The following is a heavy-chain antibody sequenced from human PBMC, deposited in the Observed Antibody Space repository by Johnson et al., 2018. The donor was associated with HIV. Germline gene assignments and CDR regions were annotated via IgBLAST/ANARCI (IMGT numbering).Heavy chain of an antibody. Sequence: VQLVESGGGVVQPGGSLTLSYAASGFTVSSNYMSWVRQAPGKGLEWVSVIYSGGSTYYADSVKGRFTISRDNSTNTLFLQLNSLRAEDTAVYYCATLVGLFSSSGALDLWGQGTRVTVAS. CDR2: IYSGGST. J-gene: IGHJ3*01. D-gene: IGHD6-6*01. V-gene: IGHV3-66*02. CDR3: ATLVGLFSSSGALDL. CDR1: GFTVSSNY.